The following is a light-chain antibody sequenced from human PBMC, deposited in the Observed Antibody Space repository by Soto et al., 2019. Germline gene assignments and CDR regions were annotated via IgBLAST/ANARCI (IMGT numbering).Light chain of an antibody. Sequence: QSVLTQPPSVSAAPGQNVAISCSGGSSNIGKNFVSWYQQVPGAAPKVLIYENDKRLSGIPDRFSGSRSGTSVTLAIAGLQTGDEADYYCASWDSSLYGMVFGGGTQLTVL. CDR1: SSNIGKNF. CDR3: ASWDSSLYGMV. V-gene: IGLV1-51*02. J-gene: IGLJ3*02. CDR2: END.